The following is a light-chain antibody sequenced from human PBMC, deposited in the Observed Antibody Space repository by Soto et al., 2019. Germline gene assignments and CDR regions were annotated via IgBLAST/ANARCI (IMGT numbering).Light chain of an antibody. CDR1: QSVSSSY. CDR2: GAS. V-gene: IGKV3-20*01. J-gene: IGKJ2*01. CDR3: QQYASSPVYT. Sequence: EIVLTQSPGTLSLSPGERATLSCRASQSVSSSYLACYQQKPGQAPRLLICGASSRATGIPDRFSGSGSGTDFTLTISRLEPEDFAVYYCQQYASSPVYTFGQGTKLEIK.